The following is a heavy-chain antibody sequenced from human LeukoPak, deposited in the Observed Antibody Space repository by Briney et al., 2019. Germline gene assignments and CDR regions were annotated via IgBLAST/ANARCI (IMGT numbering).Heavy chain of an antibody. V-gene: IGHV1-2*02. Sequence: GASVKVSCKASVYTFIDYYIHWVRQAPGQGLEWMGWINPHTGGTNSAQKFLGRVTMTRDTSITTAYMELSRLTSDDTAVYYCARDVKRVDSSAGWWGADHWGQGTLVTVSS. CDR3: ARDVKRVDSSAGWWGADH. CDR1: VYTFIDYY. D-gene: IGHD6-13*01. J-gene: IGHJ4*01. CDR2: INPHTGGT.